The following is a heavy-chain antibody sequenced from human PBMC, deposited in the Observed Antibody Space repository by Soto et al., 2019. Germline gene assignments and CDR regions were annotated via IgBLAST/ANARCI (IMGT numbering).Heavy chain of an antibody. CDR1: GGTISSYY. D-gene: IGHD3-3*01. J-gene: IGHJ5*02. Sequence: SETLCLTCTVPGGTISSYYWSWIRQPAGKGLEWIGRIYTSGCTNYNPSPKSRVTMSVHTSNNQFSLKQSSVTAADTAVYYCAIEWAYDFWSGYYPSGWFDPWGQGTPGTVSS. V-gene: IGHV4-4*07. CDR2: IYTSGCT. CDR3: AIEWAYDFWSGYYPSGWFDP.